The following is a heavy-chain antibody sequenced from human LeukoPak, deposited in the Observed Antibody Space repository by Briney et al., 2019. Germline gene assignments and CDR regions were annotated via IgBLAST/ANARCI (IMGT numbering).Heavy chain of an antibody. CDR2: ISAYNGNT. J-gene: IGHJ6*02. CDR1: GYTFTSYG. CDR3: ASGGVVPAAVDYYYYGMDV. D-gene: IGHD2-2*01. Sequence: ASVTVSCTASGYTFTSYGISWVRQAPGQGLEWMGWISAYNGNTNYAQKLQGRVTMTTDTSTSTAYMELRSLRSDDTAVYYCASGGVVPAAVDYYYYGMDVWGQGTTVTVSS. V-gene: IGHV1-18*01.